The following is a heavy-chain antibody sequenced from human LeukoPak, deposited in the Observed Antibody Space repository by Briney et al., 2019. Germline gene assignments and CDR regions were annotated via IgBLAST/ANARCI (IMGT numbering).Heavy chain of an antibody. CDR1: GFTLNSYA. V-gene: IGHV3-23*01. CDR2: ISGTGGNT. CDR3: VKETDEYSSSSSDY. Sequence: GGSLRLSCAASGFTLNSYAMTWVRQAPGKGLEWVSSISGTGGNTDYADAVKGRFTISRDNSKNTLYLQMNSLRAEDTAVYYCVKETDEYSSSSSDYWGQGTLVTVSS. D-gene: IGHD6-6*01. J-gene: IGHJ4*02.